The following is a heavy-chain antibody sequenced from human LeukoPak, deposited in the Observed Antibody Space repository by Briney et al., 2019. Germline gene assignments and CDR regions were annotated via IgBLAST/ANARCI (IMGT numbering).Heavy chain of an antibody. CDR1: GGSISGYY. V-gene: IGHV4-59*01. D-gene: IGHD1-1*01. J-gene: IGHJ6*03. CDR2: MDNSGRA. CDR3: ARRNWNYDYYYMDV. Sequence: PSETLSLTCTVSGGSISGYYWSWIRQPPGKRVEWIGYMDNSGRASYNPSLESRVSISVDTSKNQFSLKLSSVTAADTAVYYCARRNWNYDYYYMDVWGKGTTVTVSS.